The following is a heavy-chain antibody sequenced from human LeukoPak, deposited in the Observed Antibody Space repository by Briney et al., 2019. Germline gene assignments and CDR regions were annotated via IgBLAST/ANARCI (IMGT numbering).Heavy chain of an antibody. Sequence: PGGSLRLSCAASGFTFSSYAMSWVRQAPGKGLEWVSAISGSGGSTYYADSVKGRFTISRDNSKNTLYLQMNSLRAEDTAVYYCARDGRGYCSSTSCYLGAFDIWGQGTMVTVSS. CDR2: ISGSGGST. J-gene: IGHJ3*02. V-gene: IGHV3-23*01. CDR1: GFTFSSYA. D-gene: IGHD2-2*01. CDR3: ARDGRGYCSSTSCYLGAFDI.